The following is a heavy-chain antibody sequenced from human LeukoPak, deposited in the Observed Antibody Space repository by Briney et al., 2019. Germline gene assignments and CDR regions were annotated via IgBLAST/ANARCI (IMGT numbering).Heavy chain of an antibody. CDR3: ARIGYSSWIDY. V-gene: IGHV4-59*04. Sequence: PSETLSLTCTVSGGSISSYYWGWIRQPPGKGLEWIGYIYYSGSTYYNPSLKSRVTISVDTSKNEFSLKLNSVTAADTAVYFCARIGYSSWIDYWGQGTLVTVSS. CDR1: GGSISSYY. D-gene: IGHD6-6*01. J-gene: IGHJ4*02. CDR2: IYYSGST.